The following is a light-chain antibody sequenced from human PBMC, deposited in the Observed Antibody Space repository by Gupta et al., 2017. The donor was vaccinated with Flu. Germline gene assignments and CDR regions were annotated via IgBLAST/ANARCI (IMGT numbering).Light chain of an antibody. J-gene: IGKJ1*01. CDR1: QSISSY. Sequence: DIQMTQSPSSLSASVGDRVTITCRASQSISSYLNWYQQKPGKAPKLLIYAASSLQSGVPSRFSGSGSGTDFTLTISSLQPEDFATYSCQQRYCNPPWRFGQGTKLEIK. CDR3: QQRYCNPPWR. V-gene: IGKV1-39*01. CDR2: AAS.